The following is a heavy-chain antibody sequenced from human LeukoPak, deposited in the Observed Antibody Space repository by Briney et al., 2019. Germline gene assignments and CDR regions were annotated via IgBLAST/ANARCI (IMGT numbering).Heavy chain of an antibody. J-gene: IGHJ2*01. D-gene: IGHD6-19*01. CDR3: VRDMDSGGVWYFDL. Sequence: GGSLRLSCAASGFTFSSYSMNWVRQAPGKGLEWVSSISSSSSYIYYADSVKGRFTISRDNAKNSLYLQMNSLRAEDTAVYYCVRDMDSGGVWYFDLWGRGTLVTVSS. CDR2: ISSSSSYI. CDR1: GFTFSSYS. V-gene: IGHV3-21*01.